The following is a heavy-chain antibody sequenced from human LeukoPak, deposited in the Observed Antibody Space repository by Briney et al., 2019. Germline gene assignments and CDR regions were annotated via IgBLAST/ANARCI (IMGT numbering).Heavy chain of an antibody. V-gene: IGHV3-7*03. CDR3: AKHKESWNSCFDY. D-gene: IGHD1-7*01. J-gene: IGHJ4*02. Sequence: PGGSLRLSCAASGFTFSSYWMSWVRQAPGKGLEWVANIKQDGSEKYYVDSVKGRFTISRDNAKNSLYLQMNSLRAEDTAVYYCAKHKESWNSCFDYWGQGTLVTVSS. CDR2: IKQDGSEK. CDR1: GFTFSSYW.